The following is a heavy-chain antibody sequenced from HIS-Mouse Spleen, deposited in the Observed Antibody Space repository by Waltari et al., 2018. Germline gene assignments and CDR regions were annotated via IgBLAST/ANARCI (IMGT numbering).Heavy chain of an antibody. D-gene: IGHD7-27*01. V-gene: IGHV1-2*02. J-gene: IGHJ3*02. Sequence: QVQLVQSGAEVKKPGASVKVSCKASGYTFTGYYMHWVRQAPGQGLEWMGWINPNSGGTNYAQKVQGRVTMTRETSISTAYMELSRLRSDDTAVYYCARDVPNWGAFDIWGQGTMVTVSS. CDR1: GYTFTGYY. CDR3: ARDVPNWGAFDI. CDR2: INPNSGGT.